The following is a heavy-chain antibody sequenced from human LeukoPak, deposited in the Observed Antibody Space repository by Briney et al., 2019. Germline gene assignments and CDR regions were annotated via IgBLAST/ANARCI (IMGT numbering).Heavy chain of an antibody. CDR1: GGTFSSYA. CDR3: TRRTAMDSYFDY. V-gene: IGHV1-69*13. CDR2: IIPIFGTA. D-gene: IGHD5-18*01. Sequence: GASVKVSCKASGGTFSSYAISWVRQAPGQGLEWMGGIIPIFGTANYAQKFQGRVTITADESTSTAYMELSSLRSEDTAVYYCTRRTAMDSYFDYWGQGTLVTVSS. J-gene: IGHJ4*02.